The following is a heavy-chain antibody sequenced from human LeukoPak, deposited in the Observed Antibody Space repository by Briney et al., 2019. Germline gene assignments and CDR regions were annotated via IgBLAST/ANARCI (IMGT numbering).Heavy chain of an antibody. D-gene: IGHD6-19*01. Sequence: SETLSLTCTVSGGSISSYYWSWIRQPPGKGLEWIGYIYYSGSTNYNPSLKSRVTISVDTSKNQFSLKLSSVTAADTAVYYCARNSVAGMSERYDYWGQGTLVTVSS. CDR1: GGSISSYY. CDR3: ARNSVAGMSERYDY. J-gene: IGHJ4*02. CDR2: IYYSGST. V-gene: IGHV4-59*08.